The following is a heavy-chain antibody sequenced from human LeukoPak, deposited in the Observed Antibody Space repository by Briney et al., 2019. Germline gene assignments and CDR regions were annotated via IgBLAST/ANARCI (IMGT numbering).Heavy chain of an antibody. J-gene: IGHJ1*01. CDR1: GYTLTELS. Sequence: AASVKVSCKVSGYTLTELSMHWVRQAPGKGLEWMGGFDPEDGETIYAQKFQGRVTITADKSTSTAYMELSSLRSEDTAVYYCAGGPYYDFWSGYKGEYFQHWGQGTLVTVSS. D-gene: IGHD3-3*01. CDR3: AGGPYYDFWSGYKGEYFQH. V-gene: IGHV1-24*01. CDR2: FDPEDGET.